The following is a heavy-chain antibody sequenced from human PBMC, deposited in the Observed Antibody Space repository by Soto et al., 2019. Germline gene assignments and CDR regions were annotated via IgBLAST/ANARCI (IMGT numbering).Heavy chain of an antibody. J-gene: IGHJ4*02. D-gene: IGHD3-22*01. CDR1: GGSISTSNYN. CDR2: FYYGVNT. CDR3: ARSVGYRGFDSSAYVY. V-gene: IGHV4-39*01. Sequence: PSETLSLTCTVSGGSISTSNYNWGWIRQSPGKGLEWIGTFYYGVNTYYNPSLQSRVTISADTSKNQFSLKVYSVTAAYTAMFYCARSVGYRGFDSSAYVYWGQGILVTGSS.